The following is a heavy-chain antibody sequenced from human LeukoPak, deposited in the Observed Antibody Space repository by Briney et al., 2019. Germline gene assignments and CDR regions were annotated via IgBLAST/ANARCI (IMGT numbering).Heavy chain of an antibody. Sequence: GGSLRLSCAASGFTFSTYSMNWVRQAPGKGLEWVSYISSSSSTIYYADSVKGRFTISRDNAKKSLYLQMNSLRAEDTAVYYCASNSGDYENWFDPWGQGTLVTVSS. CDR2: ISSSSSTI. CDR3: ASNSGDYENWFDP. D-gene: IGHD4-17*01. V-gene: IGHV3-48*01. CDR1: GFTFSTYS. J-gene: IGHJ5*02.